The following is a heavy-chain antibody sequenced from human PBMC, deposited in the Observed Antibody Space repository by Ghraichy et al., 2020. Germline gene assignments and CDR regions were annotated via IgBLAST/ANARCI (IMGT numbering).Heavy chain of an antibody. J-gene: IGHJ4*02. Sequence: SETLSLTCTVSGGSITSGGYYWGWIRQHPGKGLEWITYIYFTGITYYNSSLKSRVTMSLDTSKNQFSLKLRSVTAADTAVYYCARAKIFGYYSTHFDYWGQGTLVTVSS. CDR1: GGSITSGGYY. V-gene: IGHV4-31*03. D-gene: IGHD3-22*01. CDR2: IYFTGIT. CDR3: ARAKIFGYYSTHFDY.